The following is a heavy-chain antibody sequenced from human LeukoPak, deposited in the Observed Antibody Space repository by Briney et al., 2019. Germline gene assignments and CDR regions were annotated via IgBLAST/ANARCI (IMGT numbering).Heavy chain of an antibody. CDR3: ARGWYFDF. Sequence: SETLSLTCTVSGYSISSGYYRGWIRQPPGKGLEWIGSIYHSGSTYYNPSLKSRVTISVDTSKNQFSLKLSSVTAADTAVYYCARGWYFDFWGRGTLVTVSS. CDR1: GYSISSGYY. J-gene: IGHJ2*01. V-gene: IGHV4-38-2*02. CDR2: IYHSGST.